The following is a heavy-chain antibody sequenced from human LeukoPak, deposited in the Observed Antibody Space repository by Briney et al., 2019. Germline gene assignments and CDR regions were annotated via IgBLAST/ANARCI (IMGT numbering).Heavy chain of an antibody. Sequence: SVKVSCKASGGTFSSYAISWVRQAPGQGLGWMGGIIPIFGTANYAQKFQGRVTITADKSTSTAYMELSSLRSEDTAVYYCARAELLWFGELRGLIDYWGQGTLVTVSS. J-gene: IGHJ4*02. CDR1: GGTFSSYA. V-gene: IGHV1-69*06. CDR2: IIPIFGTA. CDR3: ARAELLWFGELRGLIDY. D-gene: IGHD3-10*01.